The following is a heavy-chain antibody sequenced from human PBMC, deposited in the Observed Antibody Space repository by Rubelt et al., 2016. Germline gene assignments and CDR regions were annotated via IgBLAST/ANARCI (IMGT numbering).Heavy chain of an antibody. V-gene: IGHV4-30-2*04. J-gene: IGHJ6*02. D-gene: IGHD1-1*01. Sequence: KSRVTISVDTSKNQFSLKLSSVTAADTAVYYCARSKNWKRAPNYYYYGMDVWGQGTTVTVSS. CDR3: ARSKNWKRAPNYYYYGMDV.